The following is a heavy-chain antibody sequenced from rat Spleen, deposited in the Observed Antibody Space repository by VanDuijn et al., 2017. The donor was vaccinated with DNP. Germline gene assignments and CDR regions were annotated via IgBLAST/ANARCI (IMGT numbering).Heavy chain of an antibody. CDR1: GFTFSDYS. CDR3: TKYGRDNSFDY. J-gene: IGHJ2*01. Sequence: EVQLVESGGGLVQPGRSLKLSCAASGFTFSDYSMAWVRQAPTKGLEWVAYITYDDGSTYYGDSVKGRFTISRDNAKNSLYLQMNSLKSEDTATYYCTKYGRDNSFDYWGQGIMVTVSS. D-gene: IGHD1-3*01. V-gene: IGHV5-20*01. CDR2: ITYDDGST.